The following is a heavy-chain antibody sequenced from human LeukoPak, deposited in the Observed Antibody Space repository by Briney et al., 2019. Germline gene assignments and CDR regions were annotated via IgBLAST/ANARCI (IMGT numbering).Heavy chain of an antibody. CDR1: GGSVSSYY. Sequence: PSETLSLTCSVSGGSVSSYYWSWIRQPAGKGLEWIGRISASGSSNYNPSLRSRVIMSVDTPKNQFSLNLSSVTAADTAVYYCATEGSGPRWLDPWGQGTLVTVSS. V-gene: IGHV4-4*07. J-gene: IGHJ5*02. CDR3: ATEGSGPRWLDP. D-gene: IGHD6-25*01. CDR2: ISASGSS.